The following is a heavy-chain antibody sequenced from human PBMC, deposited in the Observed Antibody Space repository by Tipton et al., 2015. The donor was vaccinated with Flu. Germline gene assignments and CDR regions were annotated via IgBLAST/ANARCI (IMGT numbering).Heavy chain of an antibody. CDR2: INHSGST. V-gene: IGHV4-34*01. D-gene: IGHD4-23*01. CDR3: ARTGPVVTPYYYYYYMDV. J-gene: IGHJ6*03. CDR1: GGSFSGYY. Sequence: TLSLTCAVYGGSFSGYYWSWIRQPPGKGLEWIGEINHSGSTNYNPSLKSRVTISVDTSKNQFSLKLSSVTAADTAVYYCARTGPVVTPYYYYYYMDVWGKGTTVTVSS.